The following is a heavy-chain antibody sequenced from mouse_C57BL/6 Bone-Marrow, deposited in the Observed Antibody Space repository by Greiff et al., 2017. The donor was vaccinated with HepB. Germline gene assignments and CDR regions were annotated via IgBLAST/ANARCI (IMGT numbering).Heavy chain of an antibody. CDR2: IDPSDSYT. CDR1: GYTFTSYW. J-gene: IGHJ4*01. D-gene: IGHD1-1*01. Sequence: VQLQQPGAELVMPGASVKLSCKASGYTFTSYWMHWVKQRPGQGLEWIGEIDPSDSYTNYNQKFKGKSTLTVDKSSSTAYMQLSSLTSEDSAVYYCSRSVFIATTMDYWGQGTTVTVSS. CDR3: SRSVFIATTMDY. V-gene: IGHV1-69*01.